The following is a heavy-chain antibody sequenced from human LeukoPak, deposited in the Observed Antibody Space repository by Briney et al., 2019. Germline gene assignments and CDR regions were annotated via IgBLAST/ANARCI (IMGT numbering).Heavy chain of an antibody. CDR3: ARWVVAADYYYYMDV. CDR1: GGSFSDYY. V-gene: IGHV4-34*01. J-gene: IGHJ6*03. CDR2: INHSGST. Sequence: SETLSLTCAVYGGSFSDYYWTWIRQPPGKGLEWIGEINHSGSTNYNPSLKSRVTISVDTSKNQLSLKLSSVTAADTAVYYCARWVVAADYYYYMDVWGKGTTVTVSS. D-gene: IGHD2-15*01.